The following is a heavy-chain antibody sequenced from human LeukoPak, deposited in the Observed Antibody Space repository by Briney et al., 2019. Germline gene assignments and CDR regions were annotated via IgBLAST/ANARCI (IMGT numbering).Heavy chain of an antibody. J-gene: IGHJ4*02. Sequence: PGGSLRLSCAASGFTFSNYGMSWVCQAPGRRLEWVSGISGTSGTINYADPVKGRFTLSRDNSKNTVYLQMNSLRAEDTAVYYCAKRLGDQRAFDYWGQGTLVTVSS. CDR1: GFTFSNYG. D-gene: IGHD2-21*02. CDR2: ISGTSGTI. CDR3: AKRLGDQRAFDY. V-gene: IGHV3-23*01.